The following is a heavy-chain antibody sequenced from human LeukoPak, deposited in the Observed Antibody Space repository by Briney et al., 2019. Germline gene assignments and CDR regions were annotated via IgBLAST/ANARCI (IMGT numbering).Heavy chain of an antibody. CDR1: GFTFSSYA. V-gene: IGHV3-23*01. Sequence: GGSLRLSCAVSGFTFSSYAMTWVRQAPGKGLEWVSAIRAGGDSTFYADSVKGRVTISRDDSKNTLYLQMNSLRAEDTAVYYCARPPTRGVYNALDIWGQGTMVTVSS. CDR3: ARPPTRGVYNALDI. J-gene: IGHJ3*02. CDR2: IRAGGDST. D-gene: IGHD2-8*01.